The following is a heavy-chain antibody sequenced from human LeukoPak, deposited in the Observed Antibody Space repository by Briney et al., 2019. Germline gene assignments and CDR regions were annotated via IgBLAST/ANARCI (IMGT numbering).Heavy chain of an antibody. Sequence: PGGSLRLSCAASGFTVSSNYMSWVRQAPGKGLEWVSVIYSGGSTYYADSVKGRFTISRDNSKNTLYLQMNSLRAEDTAVYYCARDGEDTAMVPKKNAFDIWGQGTMVTVSS. CDR2: IYSGGST. CDR1: GFTVSSNY. V-gene: IGHV3-53*01. CDR3: ARDGEDTAMVPKKNAFDI. D-gene: IGHD5-18*01. J-gene: IGHJ3*02.